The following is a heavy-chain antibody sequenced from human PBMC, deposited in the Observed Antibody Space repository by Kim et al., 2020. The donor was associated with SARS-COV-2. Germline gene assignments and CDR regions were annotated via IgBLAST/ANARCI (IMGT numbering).Heavy chain of an antibody. Sequence: GGSLRLSCAASGFTFSSYGMHWVRQAPGKGLEWVAVISYDGSNKYYADSVKGRFTISRDNSKNTLYLQMNSLRAEDTAVYYCAKEAPSRAVAAISNWFDP. V-gene: IGHV3-30*18. D-gene: IGHD6-19*01. CDR3: AKEAPSRAVAAISNWFDP. J-gene: IGHJ5*02. CDR1: GFTFSSYG. CDR2: ISYDGSNK.